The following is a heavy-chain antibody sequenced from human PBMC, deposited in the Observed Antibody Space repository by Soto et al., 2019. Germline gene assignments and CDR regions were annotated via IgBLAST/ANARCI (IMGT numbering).Heavy chain of an antibody. V-gene: IGHV4-59*01. CDR2: IYYSGST. Sequence: SETLSLTCTVSGGSISSYYWSWIRQPPGKGLEWIGYIYYSGSTNYNPSLKSRVTISVDTSKNQFSLKLSSVTAADTAVYYCARSQYYGSGSYFFDYWGQGTLVTVSS. D-gene: IGHD3-10*01. J-gene: IGHJ4*01. CDR1: GGSISSYY. CDR3: ARSQYYGSGSYFFDY.